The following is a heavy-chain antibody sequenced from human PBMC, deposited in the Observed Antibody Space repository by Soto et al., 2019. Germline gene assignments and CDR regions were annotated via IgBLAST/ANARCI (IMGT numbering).Heavy chain of an antibody. CDR1: GYTFTDYY. D-gene: IGHD5-18*01. J-gene: IGHJ4*01. V-gene: IGHV1-2*02. CDR3: ARALGIPGQPNPFDY. Sequence: GASVKVYCKASGYTFTDYYIHWVRQAPGQVLEWMGCIAPTSGGTSYAQKFHGRVTMTRDTSMTTHYMEWYRLNSDDTAVYYCARALGIPGQPNPFDYWRHGSLVPVSS. CDR2: IAPTSGGT.